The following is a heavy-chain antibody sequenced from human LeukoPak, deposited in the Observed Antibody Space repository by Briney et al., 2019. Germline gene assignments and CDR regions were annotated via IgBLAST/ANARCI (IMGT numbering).Heavy chain of an antibody. J-gene: IGHJ4*02. CDR3: AKLKQWQPQRYFFEY. V-gene: IGHV3-23*01. CDR1: GFTFSSYA. Sequence: GSLRLSCAASGFTFSSYAMSRVRQAPGKGLEWVSTFSGTSTNSYADAVKGRVTISRDNSKNTLYLQMNSLRAEDTAVYYCAKLKQWQPQRYFFEYWGQGALVTVAS. D-gene: IGHD6-19*01. CDR2: FSGTSTN.